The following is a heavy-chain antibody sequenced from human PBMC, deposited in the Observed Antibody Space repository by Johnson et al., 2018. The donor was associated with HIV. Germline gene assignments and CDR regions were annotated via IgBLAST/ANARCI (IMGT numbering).Heavy chain of an antibody. CDR3: ARENYRRRDAFDV. D-gene: IGHD1-7*01. J-gene: IGHJ3*01. CDR2: ISHDGSNR. V-gene: IGHV3-30*03. Sequence: QVQLVESGGGVVQPGRSLRLSCAASGFTFSNYAMHWVRQAPGKGLEWVALISHDGSNRYYGDSVKGRFTISRDNSKNTLYLQMNSLRVEDTAVYYCARENYRRRDAFDVWGQGTVVIVSS. CDR1: GFTFSNYA.